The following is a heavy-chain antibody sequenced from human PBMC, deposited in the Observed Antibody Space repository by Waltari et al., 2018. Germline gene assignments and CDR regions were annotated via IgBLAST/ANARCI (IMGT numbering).Heavy chain of an antibody. V-gene: IGHV1-2*06. Sequence: QVQLVQSGPEVKKPGASVKVSCRASGYNCLDNYIYWVRQAPGQGLEWRGRISPGSGTKTYAQKLQGMVIMTRDRSSSTSYMGLNILTSDDTAVYFCARGRQQLTLCCLENWGQWTRVTVSS. D-gene: IGHD6-13*01. CDR3: ARGRQQLTLCCLEN. J-gene: IGHJ3*02. CDR1: GYNCLDNY. CDR2: ISPGSGTK.